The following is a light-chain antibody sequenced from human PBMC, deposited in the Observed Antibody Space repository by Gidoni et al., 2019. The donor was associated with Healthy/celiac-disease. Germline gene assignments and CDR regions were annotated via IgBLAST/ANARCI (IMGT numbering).Light chain of an antibody. CDR3: LQYYNYPRT. J-gene: IGKJ4*01. CDR2: AAS. Sequence: AIPLTQSPSSLSASVGDRVTITCRASQGIRNDLGWYQQKPGKAPKLLIYAASSLQSGVPSRFSGSGSGTDFTLTISSLQPEDFATYYCLQYYNYPRTFGGGTKVEIK. V-gene: IGKV1-6*01. CDR1: QGIRND.